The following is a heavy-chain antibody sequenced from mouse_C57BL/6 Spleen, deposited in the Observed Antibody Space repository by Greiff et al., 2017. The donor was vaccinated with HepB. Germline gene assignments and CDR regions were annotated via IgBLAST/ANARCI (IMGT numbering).Heavy chain of an antibody. CDR1: GFTFSDYG. CDR3: ARCDGYSRFAY. CDR2: ISSGSSTI. V-gene: IGHV5-17*01. J-gene: IGHJ3*01. D-gene: IGHD2-3*01. Sequence: DVMLVESGGGLVKPGGSLKLSCAASGFTFSDYGMHWVRQAPEKGLEWVAYISSGSSTIYYADTVKGRFTISRDNAKNTLFLQMTSLRSEDTAMYYCARCDGYSRFAYWGQGTLVTVSA.